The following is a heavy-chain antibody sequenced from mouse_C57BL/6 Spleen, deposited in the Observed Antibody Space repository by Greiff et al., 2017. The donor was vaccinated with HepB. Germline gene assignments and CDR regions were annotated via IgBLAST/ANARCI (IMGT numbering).Heavy chain of an antibody. CDR3: ERFCGSSYFDY. CDR1: GYTFTSYW. CDR2: IDPSDSYT. D-gene: IGHD1-1*01. V-gene: IGHV1-69*01. J-gene: IGHJ2*01. Sequence: QVQLKQPGAELVMPGASVKLSCKASGYTFTSYWMHWVKQRPGQGLEWIGEIDPSDSYTNYNQKFKGKSTLTVDKSSSTAYMQLSSLTSEDSAVYYCERFCGSSYFDYWGQGTTLTVSS.